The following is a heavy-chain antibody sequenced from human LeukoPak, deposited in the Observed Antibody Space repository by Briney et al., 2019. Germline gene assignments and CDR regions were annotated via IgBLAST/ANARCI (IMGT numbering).Heavy chain of an antibody. Sequence: GASVKVSCKAPGYTFTSYGISWVRQAPGQGLEWMGWISAYNGNTNYAQKLQGRVTMTTDTSTSTAYMELRSLRSDDTAVYYCARDQYYYDSSGYWDYWGQGTLVTVSS. J-gene: IGHJ4*02. D-gene: IGHD3-22*01. CDR1: GYTFTSYG. V-gene: IGHV1-18*01. CDR2: ISAYNGNT. CDR3: ARDQYYYDSSGYWDY.